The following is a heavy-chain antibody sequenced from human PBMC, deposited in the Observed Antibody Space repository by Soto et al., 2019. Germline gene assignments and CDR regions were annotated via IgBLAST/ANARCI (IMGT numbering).Heavy chain of an antibody. CDR3: ARSDWFDP. J-gene: IGHJ5*02. Sequence: GGSLRLSGAASGFTFSGYWMHWVRQVPGKGLVWVSRTKSDGSSTSYADSVKGRFTISRDNAKNTLYLQMDSLRAEDTAVYYCARSDWFDPWGQGTLVTVSS. V-gene: IGHV3-74*01. CDR2: TKSDGSST. CDR1: GFTFSGYW.